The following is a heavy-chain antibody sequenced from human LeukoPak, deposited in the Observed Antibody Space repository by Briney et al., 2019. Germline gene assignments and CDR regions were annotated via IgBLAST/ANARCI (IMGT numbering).Heavy chain of an antibody. D-gene: IGHD6-19*01. Sequence: ASVKVSCKASGYTFTSYDINWVRQATGQGLEWMGWMNPNSGNTGYAQKFQGRVTMTRNTSISTAYMEPSSLRSEDTAVYYCAREFSGWANYYYYYGMDVWGQGTTVTVSS. V-gene: IGHV1-8*02. J-gene: IGHJ6*02. CDR3: AREFSGWANYYYYYGMDV. CDR1: GYTFTSYD. CDR2: MNPNSGNT.